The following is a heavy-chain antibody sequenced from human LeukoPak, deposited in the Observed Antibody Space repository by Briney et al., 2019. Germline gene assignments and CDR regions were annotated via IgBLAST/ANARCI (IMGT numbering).Heavy chain of an antibody. CDR1: GGSISSGDYY. V-gene: IGHV4-30-4*01. D-gene: IGHD4-17*01. CDR3: ARVLGDYGDENWFDP. Sequence: PSETLSLTCTVSGGSISSGDYYWSWIRQPPGKGLEWIGYIYYSGSTYYNPSLKSRVTISVDTSKNQFSLKLSFVTAADTAVYYCARVLGDYGDENWFDPWGQGTLVTVSS. J-gene: IGHJ5*02. CDR2: IYYSGST.